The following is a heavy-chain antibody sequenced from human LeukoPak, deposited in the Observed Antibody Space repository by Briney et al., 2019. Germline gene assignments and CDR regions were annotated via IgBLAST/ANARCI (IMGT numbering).Heavy chain of an antibody. Sequence: GGSLRLSCAASGFTFSNYDLSWVRQAPGKGLEWVSGISASGDSTYYADSVKGRFTISRDNFKNTVYLQMNSLRAEDTAVYYCAKKMIVAIKETSRAWGQGTLVTVSS. V-gene: IGHV3-23*01. CDR1: GFTFSNYD. CDR2: ISASGDST. D-gene: IGHD3-22*01. J-gene: IGHJ4*02. CDR3: AKKMIVAIKETSRA.